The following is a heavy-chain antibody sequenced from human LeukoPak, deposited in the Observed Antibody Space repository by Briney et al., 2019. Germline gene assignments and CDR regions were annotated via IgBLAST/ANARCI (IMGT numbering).Heavy chain of an antibody. CDR3: ARDGTSIAIPIDAFDI. CDR2: IIPIFGTA. Sequence: SVKVSCKASGGTFSSYAISWVRQAPGQGLEWMGGIIPIFGTANYAQKFQGRVTITADESTSTAYMELSSLRSEDTAVYYCARDGTSIAIPIDAFDIWGQGTMVTVSS. V-gene: IGHV1-69*13. J-gene: IGHJ3*02. D-gene: IGHD6-6*01. CDR1: GGTFSSYA.